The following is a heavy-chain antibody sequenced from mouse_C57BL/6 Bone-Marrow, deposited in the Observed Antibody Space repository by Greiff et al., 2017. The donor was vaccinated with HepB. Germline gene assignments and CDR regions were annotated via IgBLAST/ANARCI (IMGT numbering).Heavy chain of an antibody. D-gene: IGHD4-1*01. CDR1: GYTFTSYG. J-gene: IGHJ3*01. V-gene: IGHV1-81*01. CDR3: ARSVGRGFAY. Sequence: VKLQESGAELARPGASVKLSCKASGYTFTSYGISWVKQRTGQGLEWIGEIYPRSGNTYYNEKFKGKATLTADKSSSTAYMELRSLTSEDSAVYFCARSVGRGFAYWGQGTLVTVSA. CDR2: IYPRSGNT.